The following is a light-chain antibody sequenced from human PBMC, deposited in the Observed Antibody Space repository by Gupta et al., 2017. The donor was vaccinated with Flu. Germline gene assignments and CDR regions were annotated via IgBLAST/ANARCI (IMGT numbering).Light chain of an antibody. CDR1: PGAVTSGYS. CDR2: STS. V-gene: IGLV7-43*01. CDR3: LLYYDTSKLL. Sequence: QTVLTQEPSLTVSTGGTVTLTCASSPGAVTSGYSPNWFQQKPRQAPRAMIYSTSNRHSWTPARFSGSILGGKAALTLSGVQPEDEAEHYCLLYYDTSKLLFGGGTKLTVL. J-gene: IGLJ3*02.